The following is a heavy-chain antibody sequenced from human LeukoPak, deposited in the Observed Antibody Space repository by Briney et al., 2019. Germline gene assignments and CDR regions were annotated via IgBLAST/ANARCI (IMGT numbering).Heavy chain of an antibody. J-gene: IGHJ4*02. CDR3: ATGYCTNGVCQGFFDY. CDR1: GFTFSNYA. V-gene: IGHV3-23*01. Sequence: GSLRLSCAASGFTFSNYAMNWVRQTPGKGLEWVSGISGSGGSTDYADSVKGRLTISRDNSKNTLYLQMTSLRAEDTAVYYCATGYCTNGVCQGFFDYWGQGTLVTVSS. D-gene: IGHD2-8*01. CDR2: ISGSGGST.